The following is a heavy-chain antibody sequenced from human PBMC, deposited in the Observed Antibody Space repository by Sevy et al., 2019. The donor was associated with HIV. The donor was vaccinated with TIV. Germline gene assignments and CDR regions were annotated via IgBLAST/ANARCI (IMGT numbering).Heavy chain of an antibody. D-gene: IGHD2-2*01. CDR2: FVPEDGEI. Sequence: ASVKVSCKVPGYTLSEVSMHWVRQAPGKGLEWMGGFVPEDGEIVYAQNFQGRVTVAEDTLTDTAYSEVTDLRSEDTATYFCVIGDTPRLTGSGTRLKDQSLNYFHFWGQGTLVTVSS. J-gene: IGHJ4*02. CDR3: VIGDTPRLTGSGTRLKDQSLNYFHF. V-gene: IGHV1-24*01. CDR1: GYTLSEVS.